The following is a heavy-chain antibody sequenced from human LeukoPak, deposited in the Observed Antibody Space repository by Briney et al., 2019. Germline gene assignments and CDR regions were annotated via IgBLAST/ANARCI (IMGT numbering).Heavy chain of an antibody. CDR2: IYYSGST. Sequence: SETLSLTCTVSGGSISSYYWSWIRQPPGKGLEWIGYIYYSGSTNYNPSLKSRVTISVDTSKNQFSLRLSSVTAADTAVYYCTRDKGGDLKDGFDIWGQGTMVTVSS. CDR3: TRDKGGDLKDGFDI. D-gene: IGHD5-24*01. CDR1: GGSISSYY. J-gene: IGHJ3*02. V-gene: IGHV4-59*01.